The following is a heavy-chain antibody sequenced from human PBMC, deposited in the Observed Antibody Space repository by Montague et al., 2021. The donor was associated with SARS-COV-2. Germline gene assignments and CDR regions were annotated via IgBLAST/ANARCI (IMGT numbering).Heavy chain of an antibody. CDR2: MHFTGKT. J-gene: IGHJ4*02. V-gene: IGHV4-4*07. Sequence: SETLSLTCSVTGDSITNHYWAWIRQPPGKGLEWIGHMHFTGKTNFSPFFSSRLTMSADTSKNQFSLKLTSVTAADTAIYFCARDRFDFGAGRQGTIDFWGQGTLVTVSS. D-gene: IGHD3-10*01. CDR1: GDSITNHY. CDR3: ARDRFDFGAGRQGTIDF.